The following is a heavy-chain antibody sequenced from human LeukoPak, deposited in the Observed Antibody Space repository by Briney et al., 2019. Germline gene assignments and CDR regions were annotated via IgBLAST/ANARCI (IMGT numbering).Heavy chain of an antibody. Sequence: SETLSLTCAVSGGSISSGGYSWSWIRQPPGKGLEWIGYIYHSGSTYYNPSLKSRVTISVDRSKNQFSLKLSSVTAADTAVYYCARVCAEDSGGYYFSGNWFDPWGQGTLVTVSS. CDR3: ARVCAEDSGGYYFSGNWFDP. D-gene: IGHD3-22*01. V-gene: IGHV4-30-2*01. CDR1: GGSISSGGYS. J-gene: IGHJ5*02. CDR2: IYHSGST.